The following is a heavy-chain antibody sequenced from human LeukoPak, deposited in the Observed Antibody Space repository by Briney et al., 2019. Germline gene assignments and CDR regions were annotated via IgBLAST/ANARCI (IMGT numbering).Heavy chain of an antibody. CDR2: IWHDGSNV. CDR1: GVGFINHG. Sequence: GASLTLSCKGSGVGFINHGIHWVRQAPGKGPEWLATIWHDGSNVEYGDSVKGRVTISRDNSKSTLYLRITSLRDEDTAVYFCARGRYSGYDYVLDSWGQGSLVTV. CDR3: ARGRYSGYDYVLDS. D-gene: IGHD5-12*01. J-gene: IGHJ5*01. V-gene: IGHV3-33*01.